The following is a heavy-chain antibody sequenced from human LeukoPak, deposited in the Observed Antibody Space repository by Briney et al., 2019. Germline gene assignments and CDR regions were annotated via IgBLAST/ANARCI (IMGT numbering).Heavy chain of an antibody. D-gene: IGHD1-1*01. V-gene: IGHV3-48*03. J-gene: IGHJ5*01. CDR3: AREVKAATGTWWFDS. Sequence: GGSLRLSCAASGFIFSSQEMNWVRQAPGKGLEWVSYISGSGSAIYYADTVKGRFTISRDNAKNSLYLQMNSLRAEDTAVYYCAREVKAATGTWWFDSWGQGTLVTVSS. CDR2: ISGSGSAI. CDR1: GFIFSSQE.